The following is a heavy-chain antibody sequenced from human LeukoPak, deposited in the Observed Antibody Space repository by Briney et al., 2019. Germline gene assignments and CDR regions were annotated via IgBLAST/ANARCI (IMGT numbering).Heavy chain of an antibody. V-gene: IGHV4-34*01. CDR3: ARRPPLFYGSMDV. J-gene: IGHJ6*04. Sequence: TSETLSLTCTVSGGSISSYYWSWIRQPPGKGLEWIGEINHSGSTNYNPSLKSRVTISVDTSKNQFSLKLSSVTAADTAVYYCARRPPLFYGSMDVWGKGTTVTVSS. CDR1: GGSISSYY. D-gene: IGHD3-10*01. CDR2: INHSGST.